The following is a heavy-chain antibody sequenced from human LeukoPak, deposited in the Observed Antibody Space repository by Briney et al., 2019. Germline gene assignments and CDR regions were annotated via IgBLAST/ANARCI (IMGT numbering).Heavy chain of an antibody. Sequence: PSETLSLTCTVSGGSVSSGSYYWSWIRQPPGEGLEWIGYIYYSGSTNYSPSLKSRVTISVDTSKNQFSLNLSSVTAADTAVYYCARGSNSVAYWGQGTLVTVSS. D-gene: IGHD4-23*01. CDR2: IYYSGST. V-gene: IGHV4-61*01. J-gene: IGHJ4*02. CDR3: ARGSNSVAY. CDR1: GGSVSSGSYY.